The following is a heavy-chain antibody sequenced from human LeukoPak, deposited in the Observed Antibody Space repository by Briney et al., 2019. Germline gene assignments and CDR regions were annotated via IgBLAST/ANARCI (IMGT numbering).Heavy chain of an antibody. CDR2: IWYDGSNK. V-gene: IGHV3-33*01. J-gene: IGHJ3*02. CDR1: GFTFSSYG. Sequence: GGSLRLSCAASGFTFSSYGMHWVRQAPGKGLEWVAVIWYDGSNKYYADSVKGRFTISRDNSKNTLYLQMNSLRAEDTAVYYCARDTGIRPHYYYVVKDAFDIWGQGTTVTVSS. D-gene: IGHD3-10*02. CDR3: ARDTGIRPHYYYVVKDAFDI.